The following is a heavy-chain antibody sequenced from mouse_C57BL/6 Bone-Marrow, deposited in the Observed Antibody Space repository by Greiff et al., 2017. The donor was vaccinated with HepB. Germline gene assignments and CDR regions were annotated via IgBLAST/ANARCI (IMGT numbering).Heavy chain of an antibody. V-gene: IGHV14-4*01. CDR1: GFNIKDDY. CDR2: IDPENGDT. J-gene: IGHJ3*01. CDR3: TGGWLLRFAY. D-gene: IGHD2-3*01. Sequence: DVHLVESGAELVRPGASVKLSCTASGFNIKDDYMHWVKQRPEQGLEWIGWIDPENGDTEYASKFQGKATITADTSSNTAYLQLSSLTSEDTAVYYCTGGWLLRFAYWGQGTLVTVSA.